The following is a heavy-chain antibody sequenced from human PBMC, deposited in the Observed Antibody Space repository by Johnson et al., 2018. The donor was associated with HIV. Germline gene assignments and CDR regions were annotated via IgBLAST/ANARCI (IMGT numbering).Heavy chain of an antibody. D-gene: IGHD3-22*01. J-gene: IGHJ3*02. CDR3: AKDLITMIVVVIPEAFDI. CDR2: ISGSGGST. Sequence: VQLVESGGGLVQPGGSLRLSCAASGFTFSSYAMSWVRQAPGKGLEWVYAISGSGGSTYYADSVKGRFTLSRDNSKNTLYLQMNSLRAEDTAVYYCAKDLITMIVVVIPEAFDIWGQGTMVTVSS. CDR1: GFTFSSYA. V-gene: IGHV3-23*04.